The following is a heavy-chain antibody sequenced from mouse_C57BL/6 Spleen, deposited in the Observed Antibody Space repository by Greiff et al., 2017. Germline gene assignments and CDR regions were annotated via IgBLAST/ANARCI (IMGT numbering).Heavy chain of an antibody. Sequence: VQLKQPGTELVKPGASVKLSCKASGYTFTSYWMHWVKQRPGQGLEWIGNINPSNGGTNYNEKFKSKATLTVDKSSSTAYMQLSSLTSEDSAVYYCASSGSAGYVSYYAMDYWGQGTSVTVSS. CDR2: INPSNGGT. D-gene: IGHD3-2*02. V-gene: IGHV1-53*01. CDR1: GYTFTSYW. CDR3: ASSGSAGYVSYYAMDY. J-gene: IGHJ4*01.